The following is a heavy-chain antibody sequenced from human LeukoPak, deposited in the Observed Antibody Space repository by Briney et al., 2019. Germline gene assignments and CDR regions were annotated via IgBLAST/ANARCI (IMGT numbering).Heavy chain of an antibody. J-gene: IGHJ4*02. CDR3: ATADKFSNWYVFDY. Sequence: SVKVSCKASVGTFSSYAISWVRQAPGQGLEWMGGIVPIFGTANYAQKFQGRVTITADESTSTAYMELISLRSEDTAVYYCATADKFSNWYVFDYWGQGTLVTVSS. D-gene: IGHD6-13*01. CDR1: VGTFSSYA. CDR2: IVPIFGTA. V-gene: IGHV1-69*13.